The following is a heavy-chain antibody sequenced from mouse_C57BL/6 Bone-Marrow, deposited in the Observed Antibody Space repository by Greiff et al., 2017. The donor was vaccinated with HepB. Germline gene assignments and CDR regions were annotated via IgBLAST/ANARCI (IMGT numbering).Heavy chain of an antibody. V-gene: IGHV1-55*01. D-gene: IGHD1-1*01. J-gene: IGHJ3*01. CDR2: IYPGSGST. CDR1: GYTFTSYW. Sequence: VQLQQPGAELVKPGASVKMSCKASGYTFTSYWITWVKQRPGQGLEWIGDIYPGSGSTNYNEKFKRKATLTVDTSSSTAYMQLSSLTSEDSAVYYCARHNYGSSPFAYWGQGTLVTVSA. CDR3: ARHNYGSSPFAY.